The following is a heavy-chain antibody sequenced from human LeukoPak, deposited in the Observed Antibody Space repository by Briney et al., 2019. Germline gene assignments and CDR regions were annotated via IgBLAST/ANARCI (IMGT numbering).Heavy chain of an antibody. CDR2: IYYSGST. D-gene: IGHD1-26*01. J-gene: IGHJ5*02. V-gene: IGHV4-39*07. Sequence: SETLSLTCTVSGGSISSSSYYWGWIRQPPGKGLEWIGGIYYSGSTYYNPSLKSRVTISVDTSKNQFSLKLISVTVADTAVYYCARGQGATVPQVGKNWFDPWGQGTRVTVSS. CDR3: ARGQGATVPQVGKNWFDP. CDR1: GGSISSSSYY.